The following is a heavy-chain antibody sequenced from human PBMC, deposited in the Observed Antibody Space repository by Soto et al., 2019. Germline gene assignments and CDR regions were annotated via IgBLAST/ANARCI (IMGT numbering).Heavy chain of an antibody. J-gene: IGHJ6*03. CDR3: AREGCSGGSCYYYYYMDV. Sequence: ASVKVSCKASGYTFTSYDINWVRQATGQGLEWMGWMNPNSGNTGYAQKFQGRVTMTRNTSISTAYMELSSLRSEDTAVYYCAREGCSGGSCYYYYYMDVWGKGTTVTVSS. D-gene: IGHD2-15*01. CDR2: MNPNSGNT. V-gene: IGHV1-8*01. CDR1: GYTFTSYD.